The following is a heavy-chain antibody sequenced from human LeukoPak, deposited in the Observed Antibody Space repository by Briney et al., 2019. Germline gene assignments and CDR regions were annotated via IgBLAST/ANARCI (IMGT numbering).Heavy chain of an antibody. Sequence: PGGSLRLSCAASGFTFSSYSMNWVRQAPGKGLVWVSRINSDGSNTNYADSVKGRFTISRDNAKNTLYLQMNSLRAEDTAVYYCARGGYSYGYGQIGYWGQGTLVTVSS. CDR3: ARGGYSYGYGQIGY. D-gene: IGHD5-18*01. J-gene: IGHJ4*02. V-gene: IGHV3-74*01. CDR1: GFTFSSYS. CDR2: INSDGSNT.